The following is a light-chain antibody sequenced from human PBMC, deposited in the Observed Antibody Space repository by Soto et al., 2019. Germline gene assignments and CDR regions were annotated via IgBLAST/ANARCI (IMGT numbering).Light chain of an antibody. CDR2: EVI. J-gene: IGLJ2*01. CDR3: NSYGGMNNMI. Sequence: QSALTQPPSASGSPGQSVTISCTGTSSDVGGYNYVSWYQKRPGKAPRLIIYEVIKRPSGVPDRFSGSKSGNTASLTVSGLQAEDEGDYYCNSYGGMNNMIFGGGTKLTVL. CDR1: SSDVGGYNY. V-gene: IGLV2-8*01.